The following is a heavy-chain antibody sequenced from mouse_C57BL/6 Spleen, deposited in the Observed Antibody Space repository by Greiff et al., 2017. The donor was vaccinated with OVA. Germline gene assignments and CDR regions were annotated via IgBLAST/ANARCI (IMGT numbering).Heavy chain of an antibody. J-gene: IGHJ3*01. V-gene: IGHV14-4*01. CDR2: IDPENGDT. Sequence: VQLQQSGAELVRPGASVKLSCTASGFNIKDDSMHWVKQRPEQGLEWIGWIDPENGDTEYASKFQGKATITADTSSNTAYLQLSSLTSEDTAVYYCTTGGAWFAYWGQGTLVTVSA. CDR1: GFNIKDDS. CDR3: TTGGAWFAY.